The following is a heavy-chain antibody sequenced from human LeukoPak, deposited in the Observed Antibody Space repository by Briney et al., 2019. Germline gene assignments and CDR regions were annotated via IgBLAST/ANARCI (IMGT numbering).Heavy chain of an antibody. CDR1: GYTLTDYY. J-gene: IGHJ4*02. D-gene: IGHD1-26*01. CDR2: INPNSGDT. Sequence: ASVKVSCKASGYTLTDYYMHWVRQAPGQGLEWMGWINPNSGDTNNAQKFQGRVTMTRDTSISTAYMDLSRLTSDDTAIYYCARDWRGSYFPDFWGQGTLVTVSS. CDR3: ARDWRGSYFPDF. V-gene: IGHV1-2*02.